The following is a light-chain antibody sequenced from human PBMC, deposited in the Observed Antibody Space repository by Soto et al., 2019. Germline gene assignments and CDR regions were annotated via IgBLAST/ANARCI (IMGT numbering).Light chain of an antibody. J-gene: IGKJ4*01. CDR3: LQYNNASRI. V-gene: IGKV1-27*01. Sequence: DVQMTQSPSSLSASVGDRVTITCRASQGISNFLGWYQQKPGEVPKLLIYATSILQSGVPSRFSGGGSWTDFALPLISLQPDDVATYFCLQYNNASRIFGGGTKV. CDR2: ATS. CDR1: QGISNF.